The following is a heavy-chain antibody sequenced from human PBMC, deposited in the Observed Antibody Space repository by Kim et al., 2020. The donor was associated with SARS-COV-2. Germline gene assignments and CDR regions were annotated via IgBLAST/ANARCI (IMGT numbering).Heavy chain of an antibody. CDR1: GGSFSGYY. V-gene: IGHV4-34*01. CDR2: INHSGST. CDR3: ARGRHFDL. J-gene: IGHJ2*01. Sequence: SETLSLTCAVYGGSFSGYYWSWIRQPPGKGLEWIGEINHSGSTNYNPSLKSRVTISVDTSKNQFSLKLSSVTAADTAVYYCARGRHFDLWGRGTLVTVSS.